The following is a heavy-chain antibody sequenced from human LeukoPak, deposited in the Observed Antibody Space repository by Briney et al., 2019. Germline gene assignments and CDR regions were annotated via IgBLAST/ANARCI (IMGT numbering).Heavy chain of an antibody. V-gene: IGHV1-2*02. D-gene: IGHD6-19*01. CDR2: INPNSGGT. Sequence: ASVKVSCKASGYTFTGYYMHWVRQAPGQGLEWMGWINPNSGGTNYAQKFQGRVTMTRDTSISTAYMELSRLRSDDTTVYYCARVAVAGTRANWFDPWGQGTLVTVSS. CDR3: ARVAVAGTRANWFDP. CDR1: GYTFTGYY. J-gene: IGHJ5*02.